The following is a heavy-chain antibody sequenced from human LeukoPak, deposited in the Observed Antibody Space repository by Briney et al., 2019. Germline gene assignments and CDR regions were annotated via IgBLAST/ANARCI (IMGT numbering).Heavy chain of an antibody. D-gene: IGHD4-17*01. J-gene: IGHJ4*02. V-gene: IGHV3-21*01. CDR2: ISGTSRSTYI. CDR3: ARPSINDYGDFGY. Sequence: GGSLRLSCAASGFTFSTYNMHWVRQAPGKGLEWVSSISGTSRSTYIYYADSVKGRFTISRDNAENSLYLQMNSLRAEDTAVYYCARPSINDYGDFGYWGQGTLVTDSS. CDR1: GFTFSTYN.